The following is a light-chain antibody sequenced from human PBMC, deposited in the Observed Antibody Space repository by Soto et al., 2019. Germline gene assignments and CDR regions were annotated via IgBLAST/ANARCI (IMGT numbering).Light chain of an antibody. CDR1: QGISSY. J-gene: IGKJ1*01. V-gene: IGKV1-8*01. CDR3: QKYSSYPRT. Sequence: AIRMTQSPSSLSASTGDRVTITCRASQGISSYLAWYQQKPWKAPKLLIYAASTLQSGVPSRFSGSGSGTDFTLTISCLQSEDVATYYCQKYSSYPRTFGQGTKVEIK. CDR2: AAS.